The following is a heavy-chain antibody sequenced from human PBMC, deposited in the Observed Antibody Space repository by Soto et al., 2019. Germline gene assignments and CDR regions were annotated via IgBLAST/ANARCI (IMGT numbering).Heavy chain of an antibody. CDR1: GFRFTTYW. J-gene: IGHJ4*02. Sequence: EVQLVESGGDLVQPGGSLRLSCAASGFRFTTYWMTWVRQAPGKGLEWVAIIRQDGSETKYGDSVKGRFTISRDNAKNSAYLQMSGLEAEDTAVYYCVTPTRGGAFDHWGQGTLVTVSS. V-gene: IGHV3-7*03. CDR2: IRQDGSET. CDR3: VTPTRGGAFDH. D-gene: IGHD3-10*01.